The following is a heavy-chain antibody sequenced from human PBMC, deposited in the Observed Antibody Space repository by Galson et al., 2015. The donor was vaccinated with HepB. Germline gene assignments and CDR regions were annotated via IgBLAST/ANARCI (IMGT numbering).Heavy chain of an antibody. D-gene: IGHD1-26*01. CDR2: INADNGNT. CDR1: GYTFTNYV. Sequence: SVKVSCKASGYTFTNYVMHWVRQAPGQRLEWMGWINADNGNTKYSQKFQGRVTITRDTSASTAYMEVSSLRFEDTAVYYCARNSWIGGNYVREVFDYWGQGTLVTVSS. V-gene: IGHV1-3*01. CDR3: ARNSWIGGNYVREVFDY. J-gene: IGHJ4*02.